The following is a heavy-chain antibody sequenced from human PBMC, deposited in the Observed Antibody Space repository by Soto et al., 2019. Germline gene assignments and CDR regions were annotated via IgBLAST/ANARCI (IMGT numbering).Heavy chain of an antibody. V-gene: IGHV3-30-3*01. CDR1: GFTFSSYA. CDR2: ISYDGSNK. Sequence: PGGSLRLSCAASGFTFSSYAMHWVRQAPGKGLEWVAVISYDGSNKYYADFVKGRFTISRDNSKNTLYLQMNSLRAEDTAVYYCARDRGYCSSTSCRYLDPWGQGTLVTVSS. D-gene: IGHD2-2*01. J-gene: IGHJ5*02. CDR3: ARDRGYCSSTSCRYLDP.